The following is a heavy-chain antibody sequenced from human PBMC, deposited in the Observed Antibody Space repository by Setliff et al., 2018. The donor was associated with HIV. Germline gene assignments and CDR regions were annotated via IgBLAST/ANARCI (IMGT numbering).Heavy chain of an antibody. V-gene: IGHV4-4*08. D-gene: IGHD1-1*01. Sequence: SETLSLTCRVFGGSIPGYHWCWIRQSPGTGLEWIGFIHMNGNSVYNPSLKRRVTLSGDASKNQFSLKLTSVTVADTAVYYCARVAVGGTGPDSWGQGTLVTVSS. CDR1: GGSIPGYH. CDR2: IHMNGNS. CDR3: ARVAVGGTGPDS. J-gene: IGHJ4*02.